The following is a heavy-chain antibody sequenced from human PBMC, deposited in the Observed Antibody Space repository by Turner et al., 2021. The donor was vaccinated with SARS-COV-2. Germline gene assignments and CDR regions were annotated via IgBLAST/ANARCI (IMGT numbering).Heavy chain of an antibody. J-gene: IGHJ4*02. CDR3: AKADRVMIVVVITLFDY. CDR2: ISGSGGTT. D-gene: IGHD3-22*01. CDR1: GFTFSSYA. Sequence: EVQLLESGGGLVQSGGSLRLSCAASGFTFSSYAMSWVRQAPGKGLEWVSAISGSGGTTYYADSVKGRFTISRDKSKNTLFLQMNSLRAEDTAVYYCAKADRVMIVVVITLFDYWGQGTLVTVSS. V-gene: IGHV3-23*01.